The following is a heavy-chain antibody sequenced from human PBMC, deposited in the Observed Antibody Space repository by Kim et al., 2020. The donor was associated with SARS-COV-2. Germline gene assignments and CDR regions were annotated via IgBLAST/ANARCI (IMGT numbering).Heavy chain of an antibody. CDR1: RFTFNNYW. CDR3: ARGFFRDGFDV. D-gene: IGHD3-10*01. V-gene: IGHV3-74*01. CDR2: ISSDGRIT. Sequence: GGSLRLSCAVSRFTFNNYWLNWVRHAPGKGLVWVSRISSDGRITNYADSVKGRFTMSRDNAENTLYLQMNSLRAEDTAVYYCARGFFRDGFDVWGQGTTVTVSS. J-gene: IGHJ6*02.